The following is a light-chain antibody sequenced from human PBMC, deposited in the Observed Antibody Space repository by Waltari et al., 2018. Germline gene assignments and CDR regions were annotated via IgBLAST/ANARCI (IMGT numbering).Light chain of an antibody. V-gene: IGLV1-40*01. CDR2: GNA. Sequence: QSVLTQPPSVSGAPGQRVTISCTGSTSNTGAGYVVHWYQRLPGTAPKLLIYGNAHRPPGVPDRFSGSKSGTSASLAITGLQAADEADYYCQSYDSSLSAWVFGGGTRLTVL. CDR1: TSNTGAGYV. J-gene: IGLJ3*02. CDR3: QSYDSSLSAWV.